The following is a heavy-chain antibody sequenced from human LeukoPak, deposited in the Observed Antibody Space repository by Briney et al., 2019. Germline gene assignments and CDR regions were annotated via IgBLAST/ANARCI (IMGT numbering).Heavy chain of an antibody. CDR3: AREGDSSGWSWFDP. CDR2: IYYSGST. CDR1: GGSISSYY. D-gene: IGHD3-22*01. J-gene: IGHJ5*02. V-gene: IGHV4-59*01. Sequence: PSETLSLTCTVSGGSISSYYWSWIRQPPGKGLEWIGYIYYSGSTNYNPSLKSRVTISVDTSKNQFSLKLSSVTAADTAVYYCAREGDSSGWSWFDPWGQGTLVTVSS.